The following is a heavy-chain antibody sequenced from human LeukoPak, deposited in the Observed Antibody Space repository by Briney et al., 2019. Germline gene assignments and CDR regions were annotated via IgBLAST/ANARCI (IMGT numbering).Heavy chain of an antibody. Sequence: GGSLRLSCAASGFKFSSYSMKWVRQAPGKGLEWVSFISSSSSYIYYADSLKGRFTISRDNAKNSLYLQMNSLRAEDTAVYYCARGQTILYDILTGSDYWGQGTLVTVSS. CDR1: GFKFSSYS. J-gene: IGHJ4*02. CDR2: ISSSSSYI. V-gene: IGHV3-21*01. CDR3: ARGQTILYDILTGSDY. D-gene: IGHD3-9*01.